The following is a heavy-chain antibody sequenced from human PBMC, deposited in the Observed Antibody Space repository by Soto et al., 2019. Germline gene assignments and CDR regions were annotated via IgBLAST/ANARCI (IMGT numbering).Heavy chain of an antibody. J-gene: IGHJ4*02. CDR3: AIADYGAKDY. CDR2: IKAYSGNT. V-gene: IGHV1-18*01. D-gene: IGHD4-17*01. Sequence: GPGANKPGASVKVSCKASGYTFATSTISWLRQAPGQGPEWMGWIKAYSGNTNYAQKLQGRLTMTTDRSTSTAYMELRSLTTDDTAIYYCAIADYGAKDYWGQGTLVTVSS. CDR1: GYTFATST.